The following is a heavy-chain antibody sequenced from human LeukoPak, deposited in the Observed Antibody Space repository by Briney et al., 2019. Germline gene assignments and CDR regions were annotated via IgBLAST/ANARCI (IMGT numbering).Heavy chain of an antibody. CDR2: ISWNSDTI. CDR1: GFTFDNYA. Sequence: PGRSLRLSCAASGFTFDNYAMHWDRQAPGKGLEWVSGISWNSDTIGYADSVKGRFTISGDNAKNSLYLQMNSLRAEDTALYYCAKGGGLGSYYNWFDPWGQGTLVTVSS. D-gene: IGHD3-10*01. CDR3: AKGGGLGSYYNWFDP. V-gene: IGHV3-9*01. J-gene: IGHJ5*02.